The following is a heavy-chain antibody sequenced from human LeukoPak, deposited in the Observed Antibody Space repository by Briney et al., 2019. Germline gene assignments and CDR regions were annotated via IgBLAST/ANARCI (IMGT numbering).Heavy chain of an antibody. D-gene: IGHD3-10*01. J-gene: IGHJ5*02. CDR3: ASLNEYGSGRP. Sequence: PSETLSLTCTVSGCSISSYYWSWVRQAPGKGLEWIGYIYYSGSTNYNPSLKSQAPISVAPPQTQFSLKLSSVTAADTAVYYCASLNEYGSGRPWGQGTLVTVSS. CDR2: IYYSGST. CDR1: GCSISSYY. V-gene: IGHV4-59*08.